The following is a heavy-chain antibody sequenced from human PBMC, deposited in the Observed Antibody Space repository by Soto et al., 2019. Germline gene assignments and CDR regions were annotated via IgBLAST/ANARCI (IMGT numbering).Heavy chain of an antibody. CDR2: IYHSGST. Sequence: SETLSLTCAVSGYSISSGYYWGWIRQPPGKGLEWIGSIYHSGSTYYNPSPKSRVTISVDTSKNQFSLKLSSVTAADTAVYYCARDQDDSENNWFDPWGQGTLVTVSS. V-gene: IGHV4-38-2*02. CDR3: ARDQDDSENNWFDP. J-gene: IGHJ5*02. CDR1: GYSISSGYY. D-gene: IGHD3-3*01.